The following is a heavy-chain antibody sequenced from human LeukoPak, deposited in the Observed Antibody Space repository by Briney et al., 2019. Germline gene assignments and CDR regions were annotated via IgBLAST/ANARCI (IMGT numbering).Heavy chain of an antibody. Sequence: SETLSPPFAVSGFSINSGFYLGWVRQPPGEGPEGIGSIFHSGSTYYNPSLKSRVTISVDTSKNQFSLKLSSVTAADTAVYYCARGGAATGNFDYWGQGTLVTVSS. CDR1: GFSINSGFY. CDR2: IFHSGST. V-gene: IGHV4-38-2*01. J-gene: IGHJ4*02. CDR3: ARGGAATGNFDY. D-gene: IGHD2-15*01.